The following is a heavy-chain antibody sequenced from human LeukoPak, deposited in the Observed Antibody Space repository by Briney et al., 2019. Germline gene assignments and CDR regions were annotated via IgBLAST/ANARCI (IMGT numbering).Heavy chain of an antibody. J-gene: IGHJ6*03. CDR3: VRHMDDSITSYYHYYMDV. V-gene: IGHV4-39*01. D-gene: IGHD4-11*01. CDR2: IYYSGST. CDR1: GGSISSSSYY. Sequence: SETLSLTCTVSGGSISSSSYYWGWIRQPPGKGLEWIGSIYYSGSTYYNPSLKSRVTISVDTSKNQFSLKLSSVTAADTAVYYCVRHMDDSITSYYHYYMDVWGKGTTVTVSS.